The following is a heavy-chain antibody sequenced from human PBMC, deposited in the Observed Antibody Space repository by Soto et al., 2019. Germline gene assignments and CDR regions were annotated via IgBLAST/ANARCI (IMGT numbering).Heavy chain of an antibody. V-gene: IGHV2-5*02. J-gene: IGHJ4*02. CDR2: IYWDDDK. CDR1: GFSLSTSGEG. D-gene: IGHD6-13*01. CDR3: ARRRSSSWHFDH. Sequence: QITLKESGPTLVKPTQTLTLTCTFSGFSLSTSGEGVGWIRQPPGKALEWLILIYWDDDKRYSPSLKTRLTIXKXTSKNQVVLTMTNMEPVDTATYYCARRRSSSWHFDHWGQGTLVTVSS.